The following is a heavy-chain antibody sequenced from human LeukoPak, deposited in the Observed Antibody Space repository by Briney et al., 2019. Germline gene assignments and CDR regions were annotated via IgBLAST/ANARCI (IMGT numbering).Heavy chain of an antibody. CDR3: ARDGITVTTPYYYGMDV. V-gene: IGHV1-69*04. CDR1: GGTFSSYT. J-gene: IGHJ6*02. CDR2: IIPILGIA. D-gene: IGHD4-11*01. Sequence: SVKVSCKASGGTFSSYTISWVRQAPGQGLEWMGRIIPILGIANYAQKFQGRVTITADKSTSTAHMELSSLRSEDTAVYYCARDGITVTTPYYYGMDVWSQGTTVTVSS.